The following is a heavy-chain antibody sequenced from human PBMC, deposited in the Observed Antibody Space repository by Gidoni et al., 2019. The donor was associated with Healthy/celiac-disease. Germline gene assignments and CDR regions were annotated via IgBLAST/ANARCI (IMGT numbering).Heavy chain of an antibody. Sequence: AAGQGLEWMGWISAYNWNTPYAHKLQCRVTMTTDTSTSTAYMELRSLRSDDTVVYYCARAPNYDFWSGYYTFGSLSALDIWGQGTMVTVSS. V-gene: IGHV1-18*01. D-gene: IGHD3-3*01. CDR2: ISAYNWNT. J-gene: IGHJ3*02. CDR3: ARAPNYDFWSGYYTFGSLSALDI.